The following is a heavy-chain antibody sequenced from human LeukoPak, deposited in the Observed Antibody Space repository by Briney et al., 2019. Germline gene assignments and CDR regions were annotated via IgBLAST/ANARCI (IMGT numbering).Heavy chain of an antibody. V-gene: IGHV5-51*03. Sequence: GESLKISCKGSGYSFISYWIGWVRQMPGKGLEWMGIIYPGDSDTRYSPSFQGQVTISADKSISTAYLQWSSLKASDTALYYCASSRYCSGGSCPLDYWGQGPLVTVSS. CDR1: GYSFISYW. J-gene: IGHJ4*02. D-gene: IGHD2-15*01. CDR3: ASSRYCSGGSCPLDY. CDR2: IYPGDSDT.